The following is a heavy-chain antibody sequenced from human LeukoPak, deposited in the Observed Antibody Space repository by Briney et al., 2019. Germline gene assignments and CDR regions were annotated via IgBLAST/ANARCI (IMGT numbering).Heavy chain of an antibody. Sequence: PSETLSLTCTVSGSSISSGGYYWSWIRQPPGKGLEWIGYIYYSGSTNYNPSLKSRVTISVDTSKNQFSLKLSSVTAADTAVYYCARLNLGYSSGWYGYWGQGTLVTVSS. D-gene: IGHD6-19*01. CDR2: IYYSGST. CDR3: ARLNLGYSSGWYGY. V-gene: IGHV4-61*08. CDR1: GSSISSGGYY. J-gene: IGHJ4*02.